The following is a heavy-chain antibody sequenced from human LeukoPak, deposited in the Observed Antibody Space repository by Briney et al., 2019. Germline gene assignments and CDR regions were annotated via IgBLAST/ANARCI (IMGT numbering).Heavy chain of an antibody. CDR3: ARDEGSSGYYSQGDY. Sequence: PGGSLRLSCAASGFTFSSYAMSWVRQAPGKGLEWVANIKQDGSEKYYVDSVKGRFTISRDNAKNSLYLQMNSLRAEDTAIYYCARDEGSSGYYSQGDYWGQGTLVTVSS. J-gene: IGHJ4*02. D-gene: IGHD3-22*01. CDR1: GFTFSSYA. V-gene: IGHV3-7*01. CDR2: IKQDGSEK.